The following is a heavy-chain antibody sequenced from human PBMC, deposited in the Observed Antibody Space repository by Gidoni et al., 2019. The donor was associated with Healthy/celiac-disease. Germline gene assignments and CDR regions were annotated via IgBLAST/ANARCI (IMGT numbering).Heavy chain of an antibody. CDR3: ARPSSTMVQGVMDAFDI. J-gene: IGHJ3*02. Sequence: QVQLVPSGAEVKKPGASVKFSFKDSGYTFTGYYMHWVRQAPGQGLEWMGWINPNSGGTNYAQKFQGWVTMTRDTSISTAYMELSRLRSDDTAVYDCARPSSTMVQGVMDAFDIWGQGTMVTVSS. CDR2: INPNSGGT. D-gene: IGHD3-10*01. V-gene: IGHV1-2*04. CDR1: GYTFTGYY.